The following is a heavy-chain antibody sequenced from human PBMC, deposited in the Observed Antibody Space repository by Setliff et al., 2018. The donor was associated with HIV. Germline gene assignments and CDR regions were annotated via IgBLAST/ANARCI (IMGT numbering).Heavy chain of an antibody. Sequence: SETLSLTCTVSGGSINSGTYYWSWIRQPAGKGLEWIGRIYTSGSTNYNPSLKSRVIISVDTFKNQFSLKLSSVTAADTAVYYCARDTNLLDYNFWSGYSRGWFDPWGQGTLVTVSS. CDR2: IYTSGST. D-gene: IGHD3-3*01. V-gene: IGHV4-61*02. CDR3: ARDTNLLDYNFWSGYSRGWFDP. J-gene: IGHJ5*02. CDR1: GGSINSGTYY.